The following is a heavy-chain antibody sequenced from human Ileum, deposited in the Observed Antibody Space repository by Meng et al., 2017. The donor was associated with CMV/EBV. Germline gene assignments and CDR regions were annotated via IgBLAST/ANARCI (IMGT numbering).Heavy chain of an antibody. J-gene: IGHJ4*02. CDR1: GFPLNSYG. CDR3: ARDNDGSSHYSQFDY. V-gene: IGHV3-33*01. D-gene: IGHD3-22*01. Sequence: SGFPLNSYGIHWVRQFPGKGLEWVAVLWYDGSRKYFADSVHGRFSISRDDSKNTVYLQMNSLRAEDTAVYYCARDNDGSSHYSQFDYWGQGTLVTVSS. CDR2: LWYDGSRK.